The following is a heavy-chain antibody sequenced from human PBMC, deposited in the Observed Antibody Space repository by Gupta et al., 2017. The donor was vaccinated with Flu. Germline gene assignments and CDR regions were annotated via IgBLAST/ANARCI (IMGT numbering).Heavy chain of an antibody. CDR2: IYHSGST. V-gene: IGHV4-59*01. Sequence: WIRQPPGKGLEWIAYIYHSGSTYYNPSLKIRVTISIDTSEKQFSLKVNSVTAADTAVYYCARAPNQYCTSTTCSPYYFDYLGQGTLVTVSS. J-gene: IGHJ4*02. D-gene: IGHD2-2*01. CDR3: ARAPNQYCTSTTCSPYYFDY.